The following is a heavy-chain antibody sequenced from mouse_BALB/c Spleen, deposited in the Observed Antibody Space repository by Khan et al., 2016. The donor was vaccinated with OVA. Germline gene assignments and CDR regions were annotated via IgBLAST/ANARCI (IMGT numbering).Heavy chain of an antibody. CDR3: AREYDVMAY. V-gene: IGHV1-18*01. CDR2: VNPNTGGS. J-gene: IGHJ3*01. Sequence: VQLQQSGPDLVKPGASVKISCKASGYSFTLYYMTWVKQSHGKSLEWIGRVNPNTGGSDYNQEFKGQAILTVDKSSNTAYMELHSLTAKDAAVYYSAREYDVMAYWGQGTLVTVSA. D-gene: IGHD2-14*01. CDR1: GYSFTLYY.